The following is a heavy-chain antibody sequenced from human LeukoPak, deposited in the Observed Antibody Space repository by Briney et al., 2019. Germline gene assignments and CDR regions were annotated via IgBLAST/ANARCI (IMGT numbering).Heavy chain of an antibody. CDR2: IIPIFGTA. CDR3: AFMTTVKDFDY. D-gene: IGHD4-11*01. V-gene: IGHV1-69*06. J-gene: IGHJ4*02. CDR1: RGTFSSYA. Sequence: ASVKVSCKASRGTFSSYAISWVRQAPGQGLEWMGGIIPIFGTANYAQKFQGRVTITADTSTDTAYMELSSLRSEDTAVYYCAFMTTVKDFDYWGQGTLVTVSS.